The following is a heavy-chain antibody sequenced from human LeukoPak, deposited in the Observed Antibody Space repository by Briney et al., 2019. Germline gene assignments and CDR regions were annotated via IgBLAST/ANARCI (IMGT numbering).Heavy chain of an antibody. J-gene: IGHJ6*03. CDR1: GGTFSSYA. D-gene: IGHD6-13*01. CDR3: ARAGVGIAAAAYYYYYMDV. Sequence: SVKVSCKASGGTFSSYAISWVRQAPGQGLEWMGGIIPIFGTANYAQKFQGRVTITADESTSTAYMELSSLRSEDTAVYYCARAGVGIAAAAYYYYYMDVWGKGTTVTVSS. V-gene: IGHV1-69*13. CDR2: IIPIFGTA.